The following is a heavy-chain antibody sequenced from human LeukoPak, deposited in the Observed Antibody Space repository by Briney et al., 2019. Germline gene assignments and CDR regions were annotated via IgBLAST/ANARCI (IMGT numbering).Heavy chain of an antibody. V-gene: IGHV1-2*04. J-gene: IGHJ3*02. CDR3: ARAPSGSMDRGVDAFDI. D-gene: IGHD3-10*01. Sequence: ASVKVSCKASGYTFTSYYMHWVRQAPGQGLEWMGIINPNSGGTNYAQKFQGWVTMTRDTSISTAYMELSRLRSDDTAVYYCARAPSGSMDRGVDAFDIWGQGTVVTVSS. CDR1: GYTFTSYY. CDR2: INPNSGGT.